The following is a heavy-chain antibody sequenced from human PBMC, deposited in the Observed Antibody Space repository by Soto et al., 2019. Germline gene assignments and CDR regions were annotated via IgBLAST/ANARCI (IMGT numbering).Heavy chain of an antibody. CDR2: IYHSGST. CDR1: GGSISSSNW. V-gene: IGHV4-4*02. Sequence: QVQLQESGPGLVKPSGTLSLTCAVSGGSISSSNWWSWVRQTPGKGLAWIGEIYHSGSTNYNPSLKSRVTISVDKSKSQFSLKLSSVSAADTAVYYCARERAFGESSPGYYYYGMDVWGQGTTVTVSS. D-gene: IGHD3-10*01. CDR3: ARERAFGESSPGYYYYGMDV. J-gene: IGHJ6*02.